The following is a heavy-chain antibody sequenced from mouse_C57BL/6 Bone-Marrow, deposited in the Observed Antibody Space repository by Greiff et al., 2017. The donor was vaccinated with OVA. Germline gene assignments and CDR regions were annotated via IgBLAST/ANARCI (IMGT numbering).Heavy chain of an antibody. CDR2: ILPSIGRT. CDR1: DSEVFPIAY. D-gene: IGHD2-1*01. CDR3: ARGSYYGNYENAMDY. Sequence: VKLQESGSELRSPGSSVKLSCKDFDSEVFPIAYMSWVRQKPGHGFEWIGGILPSIGRTIYGEKFEDKATLDADTLSNTAYLELNSLTSEDSAIYYCARGSYYGNYENAMDYWGQGTSVTVSS. J-gene: IGHJ4*01. V-gene: IGHV15-2*01.